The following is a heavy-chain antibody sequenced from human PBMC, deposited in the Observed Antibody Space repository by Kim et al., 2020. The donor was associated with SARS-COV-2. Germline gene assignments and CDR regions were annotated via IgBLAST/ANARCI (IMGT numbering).Heavy chain of an antibody. CDR2: IIPIFGTA. CDR1: GGTFSSYA. V-gene: IGHV1-69*13. Sequence: SVKVSCKASGGTFSSYAISWVRQAPGQGLEWMGGIIPIFGTANYAQKFQGRVTITADESTSTAYMELSSLRSEDTAVYYCARDRLTFWSGYKHLSGGMDVWGQGTTVTVSS. J-gene: IGHJ6*02. CDR3: ARDRLTFWSGYKHLSGGMDV. D-gene: IGHD3-3*01.